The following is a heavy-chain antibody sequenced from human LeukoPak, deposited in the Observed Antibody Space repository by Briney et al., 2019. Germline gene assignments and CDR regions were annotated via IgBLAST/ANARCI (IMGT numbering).Heavy chain of an antibody. J-gene: IGHJ4*02. CDR3: ARGLYGGNSNYFDY. CDR1: GDSISSSNW. Sequence: PSGTLSLTCGVSGDSISSSNWGSWVRQPPGQGLEWIGETYHSGSTNYNPSLKSRVTISVDKSKNQFSLKLSSVTAADTAVYYCARGLYGGNSNYFDYWGQGTLVTVSS. CDR2: TYHSGST. D-gene: IGHD4-23*01. V-gene: IGHV4-4*02.